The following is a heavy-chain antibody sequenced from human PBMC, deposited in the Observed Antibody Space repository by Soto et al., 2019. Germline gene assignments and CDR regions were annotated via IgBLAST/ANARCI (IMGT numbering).Heavy chain of an antibody. CDR3: ARGSHSTTWYGGQFDY. V-gene: IGHV3-21*01. D-gene: IGHD6-13*01. J-gene: IGHJ4*02. CDR2: VSSSSTYI. CDR1: GFTFSDHY. Sequence: GGSLRLSCAASGFTFSDHYMDWVRQAPGKGLEWVSSVSSSSTYIYYADSVKGRFTISRDNAKNSLYLQMNSLRAEDTAIYYCARGSHSTTWYGGQFDYWGQGTLVTSPQ.